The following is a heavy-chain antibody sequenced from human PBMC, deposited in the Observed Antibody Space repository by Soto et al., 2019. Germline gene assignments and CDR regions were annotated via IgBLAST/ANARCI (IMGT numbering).Heavy chain of an antibody. Sequence: PGGSLRLSCTASGFTFGDYAMSWVRQAPGKGLEWVGFIRSKAYGGTTEYAASVKGRFTISRDDSKSIAYLQMNSLKTEDTAVYYCTRVAFGAFDYWGQGTLVTVSS. D-gene: IGHD3-16*01. CDR1: GFTFGDYA. CDR2: IRSKAYGGTT. V-gene: IGHV3-49*04. CDR3: TRVAFGAFDY. J-gene: IGHJ4*02.